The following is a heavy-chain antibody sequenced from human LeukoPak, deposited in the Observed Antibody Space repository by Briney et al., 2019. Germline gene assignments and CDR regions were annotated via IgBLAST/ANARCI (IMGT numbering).Heavy chain of an antibody. Sequence: GGSLRLSCAASGFTFSSYGMHWVRQAPGKGLEWVAVIWYDGSNKYYADSVKGRFTISRDNSKNTLYLQMNSLRAEDTAVYYCARDGELLYDSFHYYYYGMDVWGQGTTVTVSS. CDR3: ARDGELLYDSFHYYYYGMDV. V-gene: IGHV3-33*01. CDR2: IWYDGSNK. D-gene: IGHD1-26*01. J-gene: IGHJ6*02. CDR1: GFTFSSYG.